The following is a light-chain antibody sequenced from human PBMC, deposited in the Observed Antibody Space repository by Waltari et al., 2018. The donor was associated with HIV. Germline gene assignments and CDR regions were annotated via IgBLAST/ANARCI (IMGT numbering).Light chain of an antibody. V-gene: IGLV2-18*02. CDR2: EVT. J-gene: IGLJ3*02. Sequence: QSALTQPPSVSGSLGQSVTISCTGTSSDIGAYNRVSWYQQSPGTPPKLRYYEVTHPPAVAPVRFSGSKSGTTASLTISRRPADDEADYYCSSDTTSSTWVFGGGTKLTVL. CDR1: SSDIGAYNR. CDR3: SSDTTSSTWV.